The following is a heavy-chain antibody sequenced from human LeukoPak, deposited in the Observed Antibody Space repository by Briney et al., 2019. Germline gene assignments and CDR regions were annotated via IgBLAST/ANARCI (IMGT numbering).Heavy chain of an antibody. Sequence: GGSLRLSCAASGFPFSNYWMHWVRQAPGKGPEWVARVYKDGSVTNYADSVKGRFTISRDNAKNTVYLQMNSLRAEDTAVYYCASKGFDPWGQGTLVTVSS. CDR1: GFPFSNYW. J-gene: IGHJ5*02. V-gene: IGHV3-74*01. CDR3: ASKGFDP. CDR2: VYKDGSVT.